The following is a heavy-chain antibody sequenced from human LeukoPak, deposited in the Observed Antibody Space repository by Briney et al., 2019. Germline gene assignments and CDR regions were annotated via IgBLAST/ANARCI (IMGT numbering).Heavy chain of an antibody. Sequence: PSETLSLTCTVSGGSISSSSYYWGWIRQPPGKGLEWIGSIYYSGSTYYNPSLKSRVTISVDTSKNQFSLKLSSVTAADTAVYYCARGRNPWFGELFRSSGVYFDYWGQGTLVTVSS. CDR3: ARGRNPWFGELFRSSGVYFDY. D-gene: IGHD3-10*01. V-gene: IGHV4-39*07. CDR1: GGSISSSSYY. CDR2: IYYSGST. J-gene: IGHJ4*02.